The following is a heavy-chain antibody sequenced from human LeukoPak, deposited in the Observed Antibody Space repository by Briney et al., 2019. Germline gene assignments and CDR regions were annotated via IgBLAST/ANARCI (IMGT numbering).Heavy chain of an antibody. CDR3: ARVRSVYSDV. CDR1: GGSFSGYY. V-gene: IGHV4-59*01. CDR2: IYYSGST. J-gene: IGHJ6*02. Sequence: MSSETLSLTCAVYGGSFSGYYWSWIRQPPGKGLEWIGYIYYSGSTNYNPSLKSRVTISVDTSKNQFSLKLSSVTAADTAVYYCARVRSVYSDVWGQGTTATVSS. D-gene: IGHD2-8*01.